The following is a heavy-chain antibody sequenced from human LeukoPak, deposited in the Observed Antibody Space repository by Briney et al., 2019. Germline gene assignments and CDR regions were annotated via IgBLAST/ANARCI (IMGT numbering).Heavy chain of an antibody. J-gene: IGHJ6*04. CDR2: IYYSGST. V-gene: IGHV4-30-4*01. Sequence: SETLSLTCTVSGGSISSGDYCWSWIRKPPGKGLEWLGYIYYSGSTYYNPSLKSRVTISVDTAKNQFSLKLSSVTAADTAVYYCARVGYSGYDSHYYYGMDVWGKGTTVTVSS. CDR3: ARVGYSGYDSHYYYGMDV. D-gene: IGHD5-12*01. CDR1: GGSISSGDYC.